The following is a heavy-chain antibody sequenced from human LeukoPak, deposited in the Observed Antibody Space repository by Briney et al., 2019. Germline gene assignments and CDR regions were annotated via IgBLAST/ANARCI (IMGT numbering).Heavy chain of an antibody. Sequence: GGSLRLSCAASGFTVSNNYMSWVRQAPGKGLEWVSVIYSGGSTYYADSVKGRFTISRDNFKNTLYLQMNSLRAEDTAVYYCATGVPGAYRIIYWGQGTLVTVSS. J-gene: IGHJ4*02. CDR1: GFTVSNNY. D-gene: IGHD2-21*01. CDR3: ATGVPGAYRIIY. V-gene: IGHV3-66*01. CDR2: IYSGGST.